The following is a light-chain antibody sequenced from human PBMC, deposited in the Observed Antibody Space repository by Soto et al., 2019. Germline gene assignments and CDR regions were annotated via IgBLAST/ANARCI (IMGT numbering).Light chain of an antibody. CDR3: CSYAGTYTYA. Sequence: QSVLTQPPSVSGAPGQRVTISCTGTSSDVGGYNYVSWYRRHPGKAPKLMIYDVNKRPSGVPDRFSGSKSGNTASLTISGLQADDEADYYCCSYAGTYTYAFGTGTKVTVL. J-gene: IGLJ1*01. V-gene: IGLV2-11*01. CDR2: DVN. CDR1: SSDVGGYNY.